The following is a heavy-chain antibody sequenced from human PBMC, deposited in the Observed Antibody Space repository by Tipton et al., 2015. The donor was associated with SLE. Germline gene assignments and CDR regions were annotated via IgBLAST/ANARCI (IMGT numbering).Heavy chain of an antibody. CDR2: IYYSGST. Sequence: TLSLTCTVSGGSISSYYWSWIRQPPGKGLEWIGYIYYSGSTNYNPSLKSRVTISVDTSKNQFSLQLSSVTAADTAVYYCARDLISGYYGSDYWGQGTLVTVSS. CDR3: ARDLISGYYGSDY. V-gene: IGHV4-59*01. J-gene: IGHJ4*02. CDR1: GGSISSYY. D-gene: IGHD3-22*01.